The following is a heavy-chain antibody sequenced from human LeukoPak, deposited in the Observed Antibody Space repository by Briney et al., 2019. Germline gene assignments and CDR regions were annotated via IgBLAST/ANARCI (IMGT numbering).Heavy chain of an antibody. Sequence: PGGSLRLSCAASGFTFSSYSMNWVRQAPGKGLEWVSSISSSSSYIYYADSVKGRFTISRDNAKNSLYLQMNSLRAEDTAVYYCAIGLGYCSSTSCHESDYWGQGTLVTVSS. CDR3: AIGLGYCSSTSCHESDY. CDR1: GFTFSSYS. J-gene: IGHJ4*02. CDR2: ISSSSSYI. D-gene: IGHD2-2*01. V-gene: IGHV3-21*01.